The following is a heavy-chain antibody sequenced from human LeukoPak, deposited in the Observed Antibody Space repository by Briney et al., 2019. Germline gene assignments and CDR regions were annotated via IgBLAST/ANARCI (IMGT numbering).Heavy chain of an antibody. Sequence: SETLSLTCTVSGGSISSGSYYWSWIRQPAGKGLEWIGRIYTSGSTNYNPSLKSRVTISVDTSKNQFSLKLNSVTAADTAVYYCAGGGSGYKKYFQHWGQGTLVTVSS. D-gene: IGHD5-12*01. J-gene: IGHJ1*01. CDR1: GGSISSGSYY. V-gene: IGHV4-61*02. CDR3: AGGGSGYKKYFQH. CDR2: IYTSGST.